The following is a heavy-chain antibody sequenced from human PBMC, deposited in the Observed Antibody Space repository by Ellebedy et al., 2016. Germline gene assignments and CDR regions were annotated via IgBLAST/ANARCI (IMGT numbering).Heavy chain of an antibody. V-gene: IGHV1-69*06. CDR1: GGAFSSYC. D-gene: IGHD1-20*01. CDR3: ARGVPRESITGTSVRPDS. J-gene: IGHJ4*02. Sequence: ASVKVSCKASGGAFSSYCFNWVRQAPGQGLEWMGGIIPMFGTTKYAQKFQGRVTITADKSTSTAYMEPSSLTSDDTAVYYCARGVPRESITGTSVRPDSWGQGTLVTVSS. CDR2: IIPMFGTT.